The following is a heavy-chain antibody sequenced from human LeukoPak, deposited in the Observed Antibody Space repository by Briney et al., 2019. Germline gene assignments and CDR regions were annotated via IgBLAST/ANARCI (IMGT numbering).Heavy chain of an antibody. Sequence: SETLSLTCTVSGGSISSYYWSWIRQPPGKGLEWIGYIYYSGSTNNNPSLKSRLTMSADTSRNQFSLRLSSVTAADTAVYYCATYSSSWARFDYWGQGSLVIVSS. CDR2: IYYSGST. CDR1: GGSISSYY. CDR3: ATYSSSWARFDY. D-gene: IGHD6-13*01. V-gene: IGHV4-59*08. J-gene: IGHJ4*02.